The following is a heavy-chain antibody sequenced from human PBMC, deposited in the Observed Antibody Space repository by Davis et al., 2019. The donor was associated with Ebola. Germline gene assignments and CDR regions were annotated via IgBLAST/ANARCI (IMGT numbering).Heavy chain of an antibody. CDR3: ARGSARGYYYYYYMDV. J-gene: IGHJ6*03. CDR1: GYTFTSYG. Sequence: SVKVSCKASGYTFTSYGISWVRQAPGQGLEWMGGIIPIFGTANYAQKFQGRVTITADESTSTAYMELSSLRSEDTAVYYCARGSARGYYYYYYMDVWGKGTTVTVSS. CDR2: IIPIFGTA. V-gene: IGHV1-69*13. D-gene: IGHD3-10*01.